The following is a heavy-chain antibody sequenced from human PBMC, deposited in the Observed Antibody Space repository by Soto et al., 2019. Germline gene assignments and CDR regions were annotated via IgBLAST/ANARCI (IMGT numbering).Heavy chain of an antibody. CDR1: GFTFSSYD. V-gene: IGHV3-13*01. D-gene: IGHD2-2*01. J-gene: IGHJ6*02. CDR3: ARGCSSNSCDYYYYYGMDV. Sequence: EVQLVESGGGLVQPGGSLRLSCAASGFTFSSYDMHWVRQATGKGLEWVSAIGTAGDTYYPGSVKGRFTISRENAKNSLYLQMNSLRAEDTAVCYCARGCSSNSCDYYYYYGMDVWGQGTTVTVCS. CDR2: IGTAGDT.